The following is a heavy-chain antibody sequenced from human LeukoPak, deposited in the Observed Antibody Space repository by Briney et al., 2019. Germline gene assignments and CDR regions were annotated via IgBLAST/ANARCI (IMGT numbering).Heavy chain of an antibody. Sequence: PSETLSLTCTVSGGSISSNYWSWIRQPPGKGLEWIGYIYYSGTTNYNPSLKSRVTILLDTSKNQCSLKLTSVSAADTAVYYCARLKLGAYFDLWGRGTLVTVSS. CDR3: ARLKLGAYFDL. CDR2: IYYSGTT. CDR1: GGSISSNY. D-gene: IGHD3-16*01. J-gene: IGHJ2*01. V-gene: IGHV4-59*08.